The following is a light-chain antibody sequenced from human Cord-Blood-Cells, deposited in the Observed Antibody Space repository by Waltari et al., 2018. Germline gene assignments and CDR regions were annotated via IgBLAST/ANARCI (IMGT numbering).Light chain of an antibody. V-gene: IGLV1-40*01. CDR1: SPNIGAGYD. Sequence: QSVLTQPPSVSGAPGQRVTISCTGSSPNIGAGYDVPWYQQLPGTAPKLLIYGTCNRPSGVPDRFSGSKSGTSASLAITGLQAEDEADYYCQSYDSSLSGWVFGGGTKLTVL. CDR3: QSYDSSLSGWV. CDR2: GTC. J-gene: IGLJ3*02.